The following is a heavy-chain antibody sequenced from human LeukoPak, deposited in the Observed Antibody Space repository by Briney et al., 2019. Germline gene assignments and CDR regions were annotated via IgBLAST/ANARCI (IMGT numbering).Heavy chain of an antibody. CDR2: IYPGDSDT. Sequence: GESLKISCKGSGYSFTSYWIGWVRQMPGKGLEWMGIIYPGDSDTRYSPSFQGQVTISADKSISTAYLQWSSLKASDTAMYYCARNDYYDSSGYYYGGTPGVHWGQGTLVTVSS. CDR3: ARNDYYDSSGYYYGGTPGVH. CDR1: GYSFTSYW. D-gene: IGHD3-22*01. V-gene: IGHV5-51*01. J-gene: IGHJ4*02.